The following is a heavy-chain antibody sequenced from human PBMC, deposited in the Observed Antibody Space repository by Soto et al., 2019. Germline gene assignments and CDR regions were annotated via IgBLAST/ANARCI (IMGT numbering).Heavy chain of an antibody. Sequence: YRSRIQKKLWKGLVWIGYIYYSGSTYYNPSLKSRVTISVVTSKNQFSLKLSSVTAADSAVYYCAIFLAAAAKRYYYYVIDYWAQLTSVP. CDR1: Y. J-gene: IGHJ6*02. CDR3: AIFLAAAAKRYYYYVIDY. CDR2: IYYSGST. V-gene: IGHV4-30-4*06. D-gene: IGHD6-13*01.